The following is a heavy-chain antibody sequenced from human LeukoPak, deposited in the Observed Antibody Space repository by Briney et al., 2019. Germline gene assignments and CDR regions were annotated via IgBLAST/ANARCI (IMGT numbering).Heavy chain of an antibody. J-gene: IGHJ6*02. D-gene: IGHD5-12*01. CDR1: GYTFTGYY. CDR3: ARAVDFSPCGDV. Sequence: ASVKVSCKASGYTFTGYYMHWVRQAPGQGLEWMGWISAYNGNTNYAQKLQGRVTMTTDTSTSTAYMELRSLRSDDTAVYYCARAVDFSPCGDVWGQGTTVTVSS. CDR2: ISAYNGNT. V-gene: IGHV1-18*04.